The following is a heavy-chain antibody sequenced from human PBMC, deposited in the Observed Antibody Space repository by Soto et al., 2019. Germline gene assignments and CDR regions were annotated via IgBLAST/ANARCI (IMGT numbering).Heavy chain of an antibody. V-gene: IGHV3-23*01. CDR3: AKDPRYSSSYDAFDI. J-gene: IGHJ3*02. CDR1: GFTFSSYA. D-gene: IGHD6-13*01. Sequence: EVQLLESGGGLVQPGGSLRLSCAASGFTFSSYAMSWVRQAPGNGLEWVSAISGSGGSTYYAASVKGRFTISRDNSKNTLYLQMNSLRAEDTAVYYCAKDPRYSSSYDAFDIWGQGTMVTVSS. CDR2: ISGSGGST.